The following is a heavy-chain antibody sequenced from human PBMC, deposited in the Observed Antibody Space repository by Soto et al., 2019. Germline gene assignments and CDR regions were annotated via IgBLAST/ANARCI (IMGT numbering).Heavy chain of an antibody. V-gene: IGHV1-18*01. CDR2: ISAYNGNT. CDR1: GYTFTSYG. CDR3: ARDRFVSYYDSSGYPGAEYFQH. J-gene: IGHJ1*01. Sequence: ASVKVSCKASGYTFTSYGISWVRQAPGQGLEWMGWISAYNGNTNYAQKLQGRVTMTTDTSTSTAYMELRSLRSDDTAVYYCARDRFVSYYDSSGYPGAEYFQHWGQGTLVTVSS. D-gene: IGHD3-22*01.